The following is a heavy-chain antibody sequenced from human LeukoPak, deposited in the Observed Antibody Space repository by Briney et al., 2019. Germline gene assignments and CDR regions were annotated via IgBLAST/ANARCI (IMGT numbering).Heavy chain of an antibody. D-gene: IGHD3-9*01. Sequence: SETLSLTCTVSGGSISSGGYYWSWIRQHPGKGLEWIGYIYYSGSTYYNPSLKSRVTISVDTSNNQFSLKLTSVTAADTAVYYCGRNAAYCIDCWGQGILVTVSS. CDR2: IYYSGST. CDR3: GRNAAYCIDC. V-gene: IGHV4-31*03. CDR1: GGSISSGGYY. J-gene: IGHJ1*01.